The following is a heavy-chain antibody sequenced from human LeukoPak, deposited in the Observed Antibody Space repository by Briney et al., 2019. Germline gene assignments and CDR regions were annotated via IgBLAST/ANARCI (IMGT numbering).Heavy chain of an antibody. CDR1: GGSISGYY. J-gene: IGHJ4*02. Sequence: SGTLSLTCTVSGGSISGYYWSWIRQPPGKGLEWLGCIYYSGSTNYNPSLKSRVTISVDTSKNQFSLKLSSVTAADTALYYCAREERYTNNWYPFDYWGQGTLVTVSS. CDR3: AREERYTNNWYPFDY. CDR2: IYYSGST. D-gene: IGHD6-13*01. V-gene: IGHV4-59*01.